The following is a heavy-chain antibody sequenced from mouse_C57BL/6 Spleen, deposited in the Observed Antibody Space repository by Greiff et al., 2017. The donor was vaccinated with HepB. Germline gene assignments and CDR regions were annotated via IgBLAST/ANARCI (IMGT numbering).Heavy chain of an antibody. V-gene: IGHV5-17*01. CDR1: GFTFSDYG. D-gene: IGHD1-1*01. CDR3: ARAPFYYGSAMDY. J-gene: IGHJ4*01. CDR2: ISSGSSTI. Sequence: EVHLVESGGGLVKPGGSLKLSCAASGFTFSDYGMHWVRQAPEKGLEWVAYISSGSSTIYYADTVKGRFTISRDNAKNTLFLQMTSLRSEDTAMYYCARAPFYYGSAMDYWSQGTSVTVSS.